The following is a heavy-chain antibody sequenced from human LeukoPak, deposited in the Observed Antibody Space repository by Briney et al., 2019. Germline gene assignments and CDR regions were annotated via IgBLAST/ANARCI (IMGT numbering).Heavy chain of an antibody. CDR2: ISSSSSYI. CDR1: GFTFSSYT. CDR3: ARGIGDYENYYFAY. J-gene: IGHJ4*02. D-gene: IGHD4-17*01. V-gene: IGHV3-21*01. Sequence: PGGSLRLSCAASGFTFSSYTMNWVRQAPGKGLEWVSSISSSSSYIYYADSVKGRFIISRDNAENSLYLQMNSLRAEDTAVYYCARGIGDYENYYFAYWGQGTLVTVSS.